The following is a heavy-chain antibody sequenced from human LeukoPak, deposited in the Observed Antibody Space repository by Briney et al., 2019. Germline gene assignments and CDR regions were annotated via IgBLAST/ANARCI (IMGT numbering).Heavy chain of an antibody. CDR2: ITDSGGDT. J-gene: IGHJ4*02. V-gene: IGHV3-23*01. D-gene: IGHD3-10*01. Sequence: PGGSLRLSCAASGFTFSNYAMSWVRQAPGMGLEWVSAITDSGGDTYHADSIKGRFTISRDNSKTTLYLQMNGLRADDTAVYYCAKGSSGSRPYYFDYWGQGTLVTVS. CDR3: AKGSSGSRPYYFDY. CDR1: GFTFSNYA.